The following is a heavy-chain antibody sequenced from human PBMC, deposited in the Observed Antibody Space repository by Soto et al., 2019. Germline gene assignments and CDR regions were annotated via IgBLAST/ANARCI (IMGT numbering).Heavy chain of an antibody. D-gene: IGHD3-10*01. CDR1: GITFGSRA. CDR3: AKIRGAWGYVFDI. CDR2: ITNTDYTT. V-gene: IGHV3-48*04. Sequence: GGSLRLSCVASGITFGSRAMSWVRQAPGEGLEWVSYITNTDYTTKYADSVKGRFTMSRDNAKKSLSLQMDSLRAEDTAVYYCAKIRGAWGYVFDIWGQGTMVTVSS. J-gene: IGHJ3*02.